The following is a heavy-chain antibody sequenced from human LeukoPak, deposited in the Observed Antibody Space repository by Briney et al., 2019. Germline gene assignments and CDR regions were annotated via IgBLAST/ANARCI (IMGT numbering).Heavy chain of an antibody. D-gene: IGHD2-2*01. V-gene: IGHV3-30-3*01. Sequence: PRRSLRLSCAASGFTFSSYAMHWVRQAPGKGLEWVAVVSYDGSNKYYADSVKGRFTISRDNSKNTLYLQMNSLRAEDTAVYYCARDLGSLVVVPAAMHYYGMDVWGQGTTVTVSS. J-gene: IGHJ6*02. CDR1: GFTFSSYA. CDR2: VSYDGSNK. CDR3: ARDLGSLVVVPAAMHYYGMDV.